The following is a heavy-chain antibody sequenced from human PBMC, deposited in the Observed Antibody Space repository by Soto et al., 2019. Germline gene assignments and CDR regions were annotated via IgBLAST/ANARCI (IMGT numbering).Heavy chain of an antibody. Sequence: GSLRLSCSASGFTFSSYGMHWVRQAPGKGLEWVAVISYDGSNKYYADSVKGRFTISRDNSKNTLYLQMNSLRAEDTAVYYCAKDPGGGFDYWGQGTLVTVSS. CDR1: GFTFSSYG. V-gene: IGHV3-30*18. CDR2: ISYDGSNK. D-gene: IGHD3-16*01. J-gene: IGHJ4*02. CDR3: AKDPGGGFDY.